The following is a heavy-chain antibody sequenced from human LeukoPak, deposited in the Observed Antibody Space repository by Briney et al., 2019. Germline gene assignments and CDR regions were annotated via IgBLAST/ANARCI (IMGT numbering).Heavy chain of an antibody. CDR2: INPGGGSA. Sequence: ASVKVSCKASGYPFSTFYMRWVRRAPGQGLEWMGIINPGGGSATYAQKFRGRITMTRDTSTNTVYMDLRNLRYEDTAVYCCARAFCTGGSCHLDQWGQGTPVTVSS. D-gene: IGHD2-15*01. V-gene: IGHV1-46*01. CDR1: GYPFSTFY. CDR3: ARAFCTGGSCHLDQ. J-gene: IGHJ1*01.